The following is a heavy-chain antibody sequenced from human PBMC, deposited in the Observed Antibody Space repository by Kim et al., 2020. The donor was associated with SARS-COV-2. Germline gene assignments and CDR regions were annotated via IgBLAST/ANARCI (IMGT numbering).Heavy chain of an antibody. J-gene: IGHJ4*02. D-gene: IGHD3-10*01. CDR3: AKPLNTMVRGVPFGY. V-gene: IGHV3-33*06. Sequence: DSVKGRFTISRDNSKNTLYLQMNSLRAEDTAVYYCAKPLNTMVRGVPFGYWGQGTLVTVSS.